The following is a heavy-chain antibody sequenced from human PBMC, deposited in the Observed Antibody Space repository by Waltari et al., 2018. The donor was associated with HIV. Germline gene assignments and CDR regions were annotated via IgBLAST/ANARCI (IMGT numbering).Heavy chain of an antibody. CDR2: IHSSGGT. J-gene: IGHJ4*02. CDR1: GFTVCIVY. Sequence: EVQLVEYGGGLIQPGGSLRLSGAASGFTVCIVYMSRARQGPGKGLEWVSVIHSSGGTNYADSVKGRFTISRDNSKNTLYLQMNSLGAEDTAVYYCARDTTVVGTRYFDYWGRGTLVTVSS. CDR3: ARDTTVVGTRYFDY. V-gene: IGHV3-53*01. D-gene: IGHD6-13*01.